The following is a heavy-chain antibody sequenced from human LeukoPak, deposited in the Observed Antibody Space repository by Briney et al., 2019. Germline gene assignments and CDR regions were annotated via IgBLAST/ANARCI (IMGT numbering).Heavy chain of an antibody. CDR1: GFAFSSYG. D-gene: IGHD5-18*01. Sequence: GGSLRLSCAASGFAFSSYGMGWVRQAPGKGLEWVSDISGSGGSPYYADSVKGRFTISRDNSRNTMYLQMNSLRAEDTAVYYCAKRIQSAMAMGYWGQGTLVTVSS. V-gene: IGHV3-23*01. J-gene: IGHJ4*02. CDR3: AKRIQSAMAMGY. CDR2: ISGSGGSP.